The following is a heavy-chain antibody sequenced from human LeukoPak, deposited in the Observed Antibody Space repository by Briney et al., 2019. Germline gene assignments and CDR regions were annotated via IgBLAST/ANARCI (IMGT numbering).Heavy chain of an antibody. CDR1: GFTFSSYA. J-gene: IGHJ4*02. V-gene: IGHV3-23*01. CDR2: ISGSGGST. Sequence: GGSLRLSCAASGFTFSSYAMSWVRQAPGKGLEWVSAISGSGGSTYYPDSVKRRFTISRDNSKNTLYLQMNSLRAEDTAVYYCAKRGGFLQWFLDYWGQGTLVTVSS. D-gene: IGHD3-3*01. CDR3: AKRGGFLQWFLDY.